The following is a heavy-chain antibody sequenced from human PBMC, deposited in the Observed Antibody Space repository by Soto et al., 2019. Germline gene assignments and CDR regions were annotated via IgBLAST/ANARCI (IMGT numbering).Heavy chain of an antibody. J-gene: IGHJ3*01. CDR3: ARVYYESRGPTKYRAFDF. CDR2: IKQDGGEE. CDR1: GFIFSGYS. V-gene: IGHV3-7*01. Sequence: GGSLRLSCAATGFIFSGYSMSWVRQSPGKGLEGVANIKQDGGEEDYVDSVKGRLTISRDNAKNSLYLQMNSLRAEDTAVYYCARVYYESRGPTKYRAFDFWGQGTMVTVS. D-gene: IGHD3-22*01.